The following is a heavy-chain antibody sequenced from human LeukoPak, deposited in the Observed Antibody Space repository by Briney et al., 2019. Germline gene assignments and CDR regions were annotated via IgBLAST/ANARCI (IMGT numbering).Heavy chain of an antibody. CDR3: AGRAAAGNIDY. CDR2: IYYSGST. J-gene: IGHJ4*02. D-gene: IGHD6-13*01. V-gene: IGHV4-59*08. Sequence: SETLSLTCAVYGGSFSGYYWSWIRQPPGKGLEWIGYIYYSGSTNYNPSLKSRVTVSVDTSKNQFSLKLSSVTAADTAVYYCAGRAAAGNIDYWGQGTLVTVSS. CDR1: GGSFSGYY.